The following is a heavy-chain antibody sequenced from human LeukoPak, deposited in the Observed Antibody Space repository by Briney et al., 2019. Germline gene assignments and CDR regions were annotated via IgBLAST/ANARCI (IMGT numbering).Heavy chain of an antibody. CDR1: GGSISSGSYY. CDR3: ARGAVAGTPFFDY. J-gene: IGHJ4*02. V-gene: IGHV4-61*02. CDR2: IYTSGST. D-gene: IGHD6-19*01. Sequence: SQTLSLTCTVSGGSISSGSYYWSWIRQPAGKGLEWIGRIYTSGSTNYNPSPKSRVTISVDTSKNQFSLKLSSVTAADTAVYYCARGAVAGTPFFDYWGQGTLVTVSS.